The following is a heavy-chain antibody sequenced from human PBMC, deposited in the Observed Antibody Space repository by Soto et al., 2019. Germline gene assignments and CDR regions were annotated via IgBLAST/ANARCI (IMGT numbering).Heavy chain of an antibody. Sequence: LRLSCAASGFTFTRYSMNWVRQAPGKGLAWVSSISSTTNYIYYGDSMKGRFTISRDNAKNSLYLEMNSLRAEDTAVYYCARESEDLTSNFDYWGQGTLVTVSS. CDR2: ISSTTNYI. CDR3: ARESEDLTSNFDY. V-gene: IGHV3-21*06. J-gene: IGHJ4*02. CDR1: GFTFTRYS.